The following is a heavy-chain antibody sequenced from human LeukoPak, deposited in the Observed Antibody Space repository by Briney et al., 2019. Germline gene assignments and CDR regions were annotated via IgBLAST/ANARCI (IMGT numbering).Heavy chain of an antibody. CDR3: AKVRVGATLYFDY. Sequence: GGSLRLSCAASGFTFSSYAMSWVRQAPGKGLEWVSAISGSGGSTYYADSVKSRFTISRDNSKNTLYLQMNSLRAEDTAVYYCAKVRVGATLYFDYWGQGTLVTVSS. J-gene: IGHJ4*02. V-gene: IGHV3-23*01. D-gene: IGHD1-26*01. CDR1: GFTFSSYA. CDR2: ISGSGGST.